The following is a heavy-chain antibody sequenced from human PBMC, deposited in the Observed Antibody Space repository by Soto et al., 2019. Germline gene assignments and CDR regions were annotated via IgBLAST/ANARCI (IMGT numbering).Heavy chain of an antibody. CDR3: ARGGPPIDY. CDR2: INAGNGNT. D-gene: IGHD3-10*01. J-gene: IGHJ4*02. Sequence: KASGYTFSSYAMHWVHQAPGQRLEWMGWINAGNGNTKYSQKFQGRVTITRHTSASTAYVELSSLRSEDTAVYYCARGGPPIDYWGQGTLVIVSS. V-gene: IGHV1-3*01. CDR1: GYTFSSYA.